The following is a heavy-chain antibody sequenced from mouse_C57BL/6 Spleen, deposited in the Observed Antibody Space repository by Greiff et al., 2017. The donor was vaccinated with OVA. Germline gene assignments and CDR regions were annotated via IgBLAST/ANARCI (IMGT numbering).Heavy chain of an antibody. V-gene: IGHV1-55*01. CDR2: IYPGSGST. D-gene: IGHD2-4*01. J-gene: IGHJ4*01. Sequence: QVQLQQPGAELVKPGASVKMSCKASGYTFTSYWITWVKQRPGQGLEWIGDIYPGSGSTNYNEKFKSKATLTVDTSSSTAYMQLSSLTSEYSAVYYCARSPGDYDVRYAMDYWGQGTSVTVSS. CDR3: ARSPGDYDVRYAMDY. CDR1: GYTFTSYW.